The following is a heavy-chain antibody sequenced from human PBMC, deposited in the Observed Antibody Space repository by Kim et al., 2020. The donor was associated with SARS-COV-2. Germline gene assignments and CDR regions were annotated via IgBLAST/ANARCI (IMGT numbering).Heavy chain of an antibody. J-gene: IGHJ6*02. D-gene: IGHD6-6*01. Sequence: LKSRGTISVDTSKNQFSLRLSSVTAADTAVYYCARCRAARPWYDYYGMDVWGQGTTVTVSS. V-gene: IGHV4-34*01. CDR3: ARCRAARPWYDYYGMDV.